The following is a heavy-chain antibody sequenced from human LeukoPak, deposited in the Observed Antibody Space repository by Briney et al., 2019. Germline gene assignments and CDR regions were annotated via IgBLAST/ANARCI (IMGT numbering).Heavy chain of an antibody. V-gene: IGHV3-72*01. CDR3: AKWKYSNSGIDDY. D-gene: IGHD6-6*01. CDR2: IRNKANSYTT. J-gene: IGHJ4*02. Sequence: PGGSLRLSCAASGFTFSDHYMDWVRQAPGKGLEWVGRIRNKANSYTTEYAASVKGRFTISRDNSKNMLYLQMNSLRAEDTAVYYCAKWKYSNSGIDDYWGQGTLVTVSS. CDR1: GFTFSDHY.